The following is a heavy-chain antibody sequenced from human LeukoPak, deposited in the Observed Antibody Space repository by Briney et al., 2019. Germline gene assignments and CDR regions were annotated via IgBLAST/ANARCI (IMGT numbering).Heavy chain of an antibody. D-gene: IGHD3-10*01. Sequence: PGGSLRLSCAASGFTFSSYAMNWVRQAPGKGLEWVSGLSGNGGNQYYADSVKGRFTISRDNSKNTLFLQMNSLRAEDTAIYYCARDPNGSGPDVDCWGQGTLVTVSS. V-gene: IGHV3-23*01. CDR2: LSGNGGNQ. CDR1: GFTFSSYA. J-gene: IGHJ4*02. CDR3: ARDPNGSGPDVDC.